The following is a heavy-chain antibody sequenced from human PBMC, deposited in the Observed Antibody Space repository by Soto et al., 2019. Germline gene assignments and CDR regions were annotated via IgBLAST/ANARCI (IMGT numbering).Heavy chain of an antibody. CDR3: ARLGTNGQTLDY. J-gene: IGHJ4*02. Sequence: SETLSLTCTVSGGSSSSYFLTWIRQPAGKGLEWVGRIYDTGSTNYNPSLKSRVSMSVDTSKNQFSLKLSSVTAADTAVYYCARLGTNGQTLDYWGQGTLVTVYS. V-gene: IGHV4-4*07. CDR2: IYDTGST. D-gene: IGHD3-16*01. CDR1: GGSSSSYF.